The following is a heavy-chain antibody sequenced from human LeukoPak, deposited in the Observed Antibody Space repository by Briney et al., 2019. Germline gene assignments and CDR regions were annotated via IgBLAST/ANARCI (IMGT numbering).Heavy chain of an antibody. V-gene: IGHV4-39*07. CDR3: ARAVWCSGGSCYSNYYYYYYMDV. CDR2: IYYSGST. Sequence: SETLSLTCTVSGGSISSSSYYWGWIRQPPGKGLEWIGSIYYSGSTYYNPSLKSRVTISVDTSKNQFSLKLSSVTAADTAVYYCARAVWCSGGSCYSNYYYYYYMDVWGKGTTVTVSS. D-gene: IGHD2-15*01. CDR1: GGSISSSSYY. J-gene: IGHJ6*03.